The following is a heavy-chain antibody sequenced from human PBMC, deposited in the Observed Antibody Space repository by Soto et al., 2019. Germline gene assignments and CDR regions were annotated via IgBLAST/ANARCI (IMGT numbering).Heavy chain of an antibody. CDR3: ARVCGGDCHNGMDV. CDR2: IYYSGST. V-gene: IGHV4-59*12. D-gene: IGHD2-21*02. Sequence: SETLSLTCTVSGGSISSYYGSWIRQPPGKGLEWIGYIYYSGSTNYNPSLKSRVTISVDTSKNHFSLKLSSVTAADTAVYYCARVCGGDCHNGMDVWGQGTTVTVSS. CDR1: GGSISSYY. J-gene: IGHJ6*02.